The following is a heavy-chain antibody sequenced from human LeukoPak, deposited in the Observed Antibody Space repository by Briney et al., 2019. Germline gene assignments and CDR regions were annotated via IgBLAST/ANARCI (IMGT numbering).Heavy chain of an antibody. V-gene: IGHV3-7*01. Sequence: PGGSLRLSCAVSGFSFNSYWMTWVRQAPGKGLEWVANIKQDGSEKYYVDSVKGRFTISRDNAKNSLYLQMNSLRAEDTAVYYCARGVRREYYFDYWGQGTLVTVSS. CDR2: IKQDGSEK. J-gene: IGHJ4*02. CDR1: GFSFNSYW. D-gene: IGHD3-10*01. CDR3: ARGVRREYYFDY.